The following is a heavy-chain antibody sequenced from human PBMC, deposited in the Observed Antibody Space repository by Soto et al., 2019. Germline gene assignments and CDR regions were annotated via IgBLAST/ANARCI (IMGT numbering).Heavy chain of an antibody. CDR2: INHSGST. J-gene: IGHJ4*02. V-gene: IGHV4-34*01. Sequence: QVQLQQWGAGLLKPSETLSLTCAVYGGSFSGYYWSWIRQPPGKGLEWIGEINHSGSTNYNPSLKSRVTISVGTSKNQFSLKLSSVTAADTAVYHSARGRAGAYSPRGIAVAGRFDYWGPGTLVTDSS. CDR3: ARGRAGAYSPRGIAVAGRFDY. D-gene: IGHD6-19*01. CDR1: GGSFSGYY.